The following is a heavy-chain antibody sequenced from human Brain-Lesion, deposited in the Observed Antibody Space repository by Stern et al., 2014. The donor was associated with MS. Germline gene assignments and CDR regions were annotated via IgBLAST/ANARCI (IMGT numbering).Heavy chain of an antibody. CDR2: ISYSGNT. D-gene: IGHD2-15*01. Sequence: VQLLESGPGLVKPSETLSLTCTVAGGSVSSTSYAWAWIRQPPGKGLEWIGTISYSGNTYYSSSLKSRLTISLDTSNNHFSLPLRSVTAADTAEYYCAGEEDIRYCSGGSCTGNWFDPWGQGTLVTVSS. J-gene: IGHJ5*02. CDR3: AGEEDIRYCSGGSCTGNWFDP. CDR1: GGSVSSTSYA. V-gene: IGHV4-39*02.